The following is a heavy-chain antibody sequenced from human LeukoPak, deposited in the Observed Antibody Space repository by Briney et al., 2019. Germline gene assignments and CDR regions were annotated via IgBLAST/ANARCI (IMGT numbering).Heavy chain of an antibody. J-gene: IGHJ3*02. D-gene: IGHD6-19*01. CDR2: IYHTGST. CDR3: ARHGVRIAVAGALDI. CDR1: GGSISGYY. Sequence: SETLSLTCTVSGGSISGYYWSWTRQPPGEGLEWIGYIYHTGSTNYNPSLKSRVTISVDTSKNQFSLKLTSVTAADTAVYYCARHGVRIAVAGALDIWGQGTMVTVSS. V-gene: IGHV4-59*08.